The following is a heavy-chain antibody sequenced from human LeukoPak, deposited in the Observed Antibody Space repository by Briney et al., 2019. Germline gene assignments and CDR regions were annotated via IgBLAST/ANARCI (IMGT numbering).Heavy chain of an antibody. D-gene: IGHD1-1*01. J-gene: IGHJ4*02. CDR1: GFTFSSYT. CDR3: ARSLTTLTYEGY. Sequence: GGSLRLSCAASGFTFSSYTMHWIRQAPGKGLEWVSSISGSNSYIFYADSVKGRFTVSRDNAKNSLFLQMNSLRAEDTAIYYCARSLTTLTYEGYWGQGTLVTVSS. CDR2: ISGSNSYI. V-gene: IGHV3-21*01.